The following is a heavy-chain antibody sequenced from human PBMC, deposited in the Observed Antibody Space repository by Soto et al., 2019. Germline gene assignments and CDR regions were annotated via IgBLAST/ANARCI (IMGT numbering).Heavy chain of an antibody. CDR2: IYYSGST. V-gene: IGHV4-61*01. D-gene: IGHD6-13*01. J-gene: IGHJ4*02. CDR1: GGSVSSGSYY. CDR3: ARDHVVAAAGTPRIFDY. Sequence: QVQLQESGPGLVKPSETLSLTCTVSGGSVSSGSYYWSWIRQPPGKGLEWIGYIYYSGSTNYNPSLKSRVTISVDTSKNQFSLKLSSVTAADTAVYYCARDHVVAAAGTPRIFDYWGQGTLVTVSS.